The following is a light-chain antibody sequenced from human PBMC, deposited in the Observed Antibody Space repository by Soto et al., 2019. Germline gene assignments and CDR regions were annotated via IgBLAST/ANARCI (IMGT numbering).Light chain of an antibody. CDR1: SSDVGSYNL. V-gene: IGLV2-23*01. CDR3: CSYAGSSTYVV. Sequence: QSALTQPASVSGSPGQSITISCTGTSSDVGSYNLVSWYQQHPGKAPKLMIYEGSKRPSGVSNRFSGSKYGNTASLTISGLPAEDEADYYCCSYAGSSTYVVFGGGTKLTVL. CDR2: EGS. J-gene: IGLJ2*01.